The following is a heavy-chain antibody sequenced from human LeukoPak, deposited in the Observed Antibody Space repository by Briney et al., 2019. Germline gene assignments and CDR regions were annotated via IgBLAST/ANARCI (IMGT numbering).Heavy chain of an antibody. CDR2: ISASGVST. CDR3: ARDRSSTNCLGLFSSYYFDY. D-gene: IGHD2-2*01. J-gene: IGHJ4*02. Sequence: GGSLRLSCAASGFTFSSYAMSWVRQAPGKGLEWVSAISASGVSTYYADSVKGRFTISRDNSKNTLYLQMNSLRAEDTAVYYCARDRSSTNCLGLFSSYYFDYWGQGTLVTVSS. V-gene: IGHV3-23*01. CDR1: GFTFSSYA.